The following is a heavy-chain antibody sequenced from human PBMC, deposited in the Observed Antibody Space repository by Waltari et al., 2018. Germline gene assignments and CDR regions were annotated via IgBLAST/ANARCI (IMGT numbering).Heavy chain of an antibody. V-gene: IGHV4-34*01. Sequence: QVQLQQWGAGLLKPSETLSLTCAVYGGSFSGYYCSWIRQPPGKGLEWIGEINHSGSTNYNPSLKSRVTISVDTSKNQFSLKLSSVTAADTAVYYCASLQALAAGDYWGQGTLVTVSS. D-gene: IGHD6-13*01. CDR1: GGSFSGYY. CDR2: INHSGST. J-gene: IGHJ4*02. CDR3: ASLQALAAGDY.